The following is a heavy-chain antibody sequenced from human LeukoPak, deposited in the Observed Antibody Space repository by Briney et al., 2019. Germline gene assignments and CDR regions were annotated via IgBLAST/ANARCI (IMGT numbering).Heavy chain of an antibody. D-gene: IGHD3-10*01. J-gene: IGHJ6*03. CDR1: GYTFTSYY. CDR3: ARGPRITMVRGGQWYYYMDV. Sequence: RALVKVSCKASGYTFTSYYIHWVRQAPGQGLEWMGLINPSGGSTNYAQKFQGRVTMTRDTSTSTVYMELSSLRSEDTAVYYCARGPRITMVRGGQWYYYMDVWGKGTTVTISS. CDR2: INPSGGST. V-gene: IGHV1-46*01.